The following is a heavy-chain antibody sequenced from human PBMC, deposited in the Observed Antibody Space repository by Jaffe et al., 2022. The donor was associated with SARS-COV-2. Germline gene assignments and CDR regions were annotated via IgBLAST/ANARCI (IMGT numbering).Heavy chain of an antibody. Sequence: EVQLVESGGGLVQPGRSLRLSCAASGFTFDDYAMHWVRQAPGKGLEWVSGISWNSGSIGYADSVKGRFTISRDNAKNSLYLQMNSLRAEDTALYYCAKETNQIYDSSGSDDAFDIWGQGTMVTVSS. CDR2: ISWNSGSI. CDR1: GFTFDDYA. CDR3: AKETNQIYDSSGSDDAFDI. V-gene: IGHV3-9*01. D-gene: IGHD3-22*01. J-gene: IGHJ3*02.